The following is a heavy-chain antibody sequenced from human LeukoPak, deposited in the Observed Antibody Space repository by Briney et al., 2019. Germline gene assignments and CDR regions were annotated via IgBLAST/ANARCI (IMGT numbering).Heavy chain of an antibody. J-gene: IGHJ3*02. CDR1: GGFFSAYY. Sequence: SETLSLTCAVYGGFFSAYYWSWIRQPPGKGLEWIGEINHSGSTNYDPSLKSRVTISVDTSKNQFSLKLSSVTAADTAVYYCARTTVTTGDAFDIWGQGTMVTVSS. D-gene: IGHD4-11*01. CDR2: INHSGST. V-gene: IGHV4-34*01. CDR3: ARTTVTTGDAFDI.